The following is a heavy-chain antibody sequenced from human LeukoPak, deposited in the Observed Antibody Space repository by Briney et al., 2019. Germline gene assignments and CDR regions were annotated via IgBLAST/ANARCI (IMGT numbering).Heavy chain of an antibody. J-gene: IGHJ4*02. CDR3: ARDFGGYCSSSNCYLGWLDY. Sequence: PGGSLRLSCAASGFTFSSYTMNWVRHAPGNGLEWVSSIISSGSYIYYADSVKGRFTISRDNAKNSLYLQMNSLRAEDTAVYYCARDFGGYCSSSNCYLGWLDYWGQGTLVTVSS. V-gene: IGHV3-21*03. CDR2: IISSGSYI. CDR1: GFTFSSYT. D-gene: IGHD2-2*01.